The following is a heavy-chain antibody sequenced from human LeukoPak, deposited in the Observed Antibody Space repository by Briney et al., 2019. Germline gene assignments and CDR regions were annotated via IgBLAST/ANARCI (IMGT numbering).Heavy chain of an antibody. V-gene: IGHV4-39*07. CDR2: IYYSGST. CDR3: ARRPSGNYYLDY. CDR1: GGSISSNTYY. Sequence: SETLSLTCTVSGGSISSNTYYWVWIRQPPGKGLAWIGSIYYSGSTYYNSSLKSRVTMSVDTSKNQFSLKLSSVTAADTAVYYCARRPSGNYYLDYWGQGTLVTVSS. J-gene: IGHJ4*02. D-gene: IGHD3-10*01.